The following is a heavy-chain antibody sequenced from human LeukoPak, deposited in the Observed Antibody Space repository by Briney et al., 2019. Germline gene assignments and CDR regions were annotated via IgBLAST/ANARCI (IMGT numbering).Heavy chain of an antibody. CDR1: GFTFSSYA. J-gene: IGHJ4*02. D-gene: IGHD3-16*02. V-gene: IGHV3-23*01. CDR2: ISGSGGST. Sequence: GGSLRLSCAASGFTFSSYAMSWVRQAPGKGLEWVSAISGSGGSTYYADSVKGRFTIFRDNSKNTVYLQMNSLRVEDTAVYYCAKSLYGGCDYWGQGTVVTVSS. CDR3: AKSLYGGCDY.